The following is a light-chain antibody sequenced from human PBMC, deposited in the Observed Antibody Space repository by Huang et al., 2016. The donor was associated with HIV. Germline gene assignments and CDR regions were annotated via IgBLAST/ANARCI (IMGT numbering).Light chain of an antibody. V-gene: IGKV3-15*01. CDR2: GAS. CDR1: QSVSSN. J-gene: IGKJ1*01. CDR3: QQYNNWPRT. Sequence: EIVMTQSPATLSVSPGERATLSCRASQSVSSNLAWYQQKPGQAPRLLIYGASTRATGIPARFSGSGDGTEFTLTISSLQSEDFAVYYCQQYNNWPRTFGQGTKVEIK.